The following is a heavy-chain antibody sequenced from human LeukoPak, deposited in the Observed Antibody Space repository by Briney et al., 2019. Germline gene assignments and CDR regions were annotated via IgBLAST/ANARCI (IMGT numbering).Heavy chain of an antibody. Sequence: SVNVSCKASGGTFSSYAISGVRQAPGQGLEWMGRIIPIFGTANYAQKFQGRVTITADESTSTAYMELSSLRSEDTAVYYCARAAKAIVEMVTTSPNFDYWGQGTLVTVSS. CDR2: IIPIFGTA. CDR1: GGTFSSYA. J-gene: IGHJ4*02. CDR3: ARAAKAIVEMVTTSPNFDY. V-gene: IGHV1-69*13. D-gene: IGHD5-24*01.